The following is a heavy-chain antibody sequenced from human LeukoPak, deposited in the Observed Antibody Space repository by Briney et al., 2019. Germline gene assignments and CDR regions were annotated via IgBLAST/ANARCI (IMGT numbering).Heavy chain of an antibody. CDR1: GYSISSGYY. D-gene: IGHD2-21*02. CDR3: ARAYCVGDCTVLHIYFDN. J-gene: IGHJ4*02. CDR2: INHSGST. V-gene: IGHV4-38-2*02. Sequence: PSETLSLTCTVSGYSISSGYYWGWIRQPPGKGLEWTGSINHSGSTNYNPSLKSRVTISVDTSKNQFSLKPRSVMAADTAVYYCARAYCVGDCTVLHIYFDNWGQGTLVTVSS.